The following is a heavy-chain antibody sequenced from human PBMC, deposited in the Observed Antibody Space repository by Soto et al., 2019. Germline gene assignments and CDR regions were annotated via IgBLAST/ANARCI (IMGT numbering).Heavy chain of an antibody. V-gene: IGHV3-74*01. CDR3: VRYPRSVGGSYRPDY. J-gene: IGHJ4*02. CDR1: GFTFSSYW. Sequence: GGSLRLSXAASGFTFSSYWMHWVRQVPEKGLVWVSRINSDGSITNYADAVKGRFTISRDNVKNTLYLQMNSLRAEDTAVYYCVRYPRSVGGSYRPDYWGQGTLVTVSS. CDR2: INSDGSIT. D-gene: IGHD3-16*02.